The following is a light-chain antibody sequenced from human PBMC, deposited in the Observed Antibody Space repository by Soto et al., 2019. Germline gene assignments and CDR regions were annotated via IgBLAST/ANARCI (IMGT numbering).Light chain of an antibody. Sequence: EIVMTQSPATLSVSPGERATLSCRASQSISSNVGWYQQRPGQAPRLLSYGASTRATGIPARFSGSGSGTEFSLNISSLDSEDSAVYYCQQYNTWRQITFGQGTRLEIK. J-gene: IGKJ5*01. CDR2: GAS. CDR3: QQYNTWRQIT. V-gene: IGKV3-15*01. CDR1: QSISSN.